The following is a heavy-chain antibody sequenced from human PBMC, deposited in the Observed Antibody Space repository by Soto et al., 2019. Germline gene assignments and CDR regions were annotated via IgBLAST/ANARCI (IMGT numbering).Heavy chain of an antibody. D-gene: IGHD3-3*01. CDR1: GDSVNSGSYY. V-gene: IGHV4-61*01. Sequence: QVQLQESGPGLVKPSDTLFLTCTVSGDSVNSGSYYWHWIRQSPGKGLEWIGYIYNMVSVNYHPSLRSRVTISVDTSKHQVSMKLRAVTAADTAIYYCARDWSSWCQGTRVTVSS. J-gene: IGHJ4*02. CDR2: IYNMVSV. CDR3: ARDWSS.